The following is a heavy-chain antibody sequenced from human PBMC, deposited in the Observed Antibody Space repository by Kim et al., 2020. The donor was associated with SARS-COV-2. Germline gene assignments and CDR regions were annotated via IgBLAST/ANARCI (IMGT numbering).Heavy chain of an antibody. CDR1: GYTFTSHY. V-gene: IGHV1-46*01. CDR3: ARCSTSCYYYYGLDV. CDR2: INPSGGTT. D-gene: IGHD2-2*01. J-gene: IGHJ6*02. Sequence: ASVKVSCKASGYTFTSHYIHWVRQAPGQGLEWMGIINPSGGTTGYAQKFQGRVTMTRDTSTSTVYMELSSLRSEDTAVYYCARCSTSCYYYYGLDVWGQGTTVTVSS.